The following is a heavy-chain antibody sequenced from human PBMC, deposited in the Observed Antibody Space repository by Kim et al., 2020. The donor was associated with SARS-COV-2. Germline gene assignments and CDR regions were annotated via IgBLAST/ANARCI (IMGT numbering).Heavy chain of an antibody. D-gene: IGHD5-12*01. Sequence: SQKLQGRVTIHRETSASTAYMELSSLRSEDTAVYYCARGRGDGYKPFDYWGQGTLVTVSS. J-gene: IGHJ4*02. V-gene: IGHV1-3*01. CDR3: ARGRGDGYKPFDY.